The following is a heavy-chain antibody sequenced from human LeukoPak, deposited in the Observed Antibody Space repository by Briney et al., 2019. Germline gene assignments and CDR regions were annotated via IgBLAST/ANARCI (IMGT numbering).Heavy chain of an antibody. V-gene: IGHV3-64*01. CDR3: AKAPMEDSWYIHFDY. CDR2: ISSTGTST. D-gene: IGHD6-13*01. CDR1: GFTFSSYA. J-gene: IGHJ4*02. Sequence: GGSLRLSCAASGFTFSSYAMHWVRQAPGKGLEYVSAISSTGTSTYYANSVKGRFTISRDNSKNTLYLQMGSLRGEDMAVYYCAKAPMEDSWYIHFDYWGQGTLVTVSS.